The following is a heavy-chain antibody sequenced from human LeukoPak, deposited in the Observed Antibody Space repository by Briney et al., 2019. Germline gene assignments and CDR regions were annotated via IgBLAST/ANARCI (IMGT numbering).Heavy chain of an antibody. CDR3: ARVRGGVFFDY. CDR2: IYYSGST. CDR1: GGSISSSSYY. V-gene: IGHV4-39*01. J-gene: IGHJ4*02. Sequence: SETLSLTCIVSGGSISSSSYYWGWIRQPPGKGLEWIGSIYYSGSTYYNPSLKSRVTISVDTSKNQFSLKLSSVTAADTAVYYCARVRGGVFFDYWGQGTLVTVSS. D-gene: IGHD3-16*01.